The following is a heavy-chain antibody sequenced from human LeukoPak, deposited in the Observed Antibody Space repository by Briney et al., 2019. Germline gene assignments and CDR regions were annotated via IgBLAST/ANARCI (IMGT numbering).Heavy chain of an antibody. J-gene: IGHJ4*02. Sequence: GGSLRLSCAASGFTIIGYAMYWVRQAPGKGLEFVASISHDATERYRESVKGRFTISRDNSKNTLYLQMNSLRAEDTAVYYCAKDGSSSLYYFDYWGQGTLVTVSS. CDR1: GFTIIGYA. D-gene: IGHD1-26*01. CDR2: ISHDATER. V-gene: IGHV3-30*04. CDR3: AKDGSSSLYYFDY.